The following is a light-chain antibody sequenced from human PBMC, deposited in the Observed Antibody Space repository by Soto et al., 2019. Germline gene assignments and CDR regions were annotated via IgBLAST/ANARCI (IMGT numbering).Light chain of an antibody. CDR3: QVWDSSSDHPL. CDR1: NIGSKS. Sequence: SYELTQPPSVSVAPGKTARITCGGNNIGSKSVHWYQQKPGQAPVLVIYYDSDRPSGIPERFSGSNSGNTATLTISMVEAGDEADYYCQVWDSSSDHPLFGGGTKLTVL. V-gene: IGLV3-21*04. CDR2: YDS. J-gene: IGLJ2*01.